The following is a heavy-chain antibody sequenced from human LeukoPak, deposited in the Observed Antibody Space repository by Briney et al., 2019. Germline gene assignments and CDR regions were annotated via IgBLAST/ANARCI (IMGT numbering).Heavy chain of an antibody. D-gene: IGHD1-1*01. CDR2: IRYDGSNK. J-gene: IGHJ4*02. CDR3: AKDGTVSETSGILDY. V-gene: IGHV3-30*02. CDR1: GFTFSSYE. Sequence: GGSLRLSCAASGFTFSSYEMNWVRQAPGKGLEWVAFIRYDGSNKYYADSVKGRSTISRDNSKNTLYLQMNSLRAEDTAVYYCAKDGTVSETSGILDYWGQGTLVTVSS.